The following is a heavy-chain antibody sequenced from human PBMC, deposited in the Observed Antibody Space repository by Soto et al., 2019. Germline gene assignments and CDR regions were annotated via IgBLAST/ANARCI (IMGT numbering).Heavy chain of an antibody. J-gene: IGHJ6*02. CDR1: GYTLTGAY. D-gene: IGHD3-10*01. Sequence: ASVKVSCKVSGYTLTGAYIHWVRQAPGQGLEWMGCINPNSGGTEFAQKFQGRVTVTRDTSITTVYMEMNRLRSDDTGVYYCARDFTTLSYGLDVRGQGTACTISS. V-gene: IGHV1-2*02. CDR3: ARDFTTLSYGLDV. CDR2: INPNSGGT.